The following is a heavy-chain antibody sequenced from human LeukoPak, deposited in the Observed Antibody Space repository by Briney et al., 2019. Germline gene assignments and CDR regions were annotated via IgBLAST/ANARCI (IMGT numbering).Heavy chain of an antibody. V-gene: IGHV3-23*01. Sequence: GGSLRLSSAASGFASSSYAMSWVPQPPGKGLEWGSVISRRDDYTYYADSVKGRFTISRDNSKNTLYLQMNSLRAEDTAVYYCARVRKGIAVAGTLDYWGQGTLVTVPS. CDR2: ISRRDDYT. CDR3: ARVRKGIAVAGTLDY. CDR1: GFASSSYA. J-gene: IGHJ4*02. D-gene: IGHD6-19*01.